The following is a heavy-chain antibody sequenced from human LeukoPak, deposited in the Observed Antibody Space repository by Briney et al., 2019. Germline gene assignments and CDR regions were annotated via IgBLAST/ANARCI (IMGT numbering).Heavy chain of an antibody. CDR1: AYIFTNHG. D-gene: IGHD3-22*01. CDR3: ARDYYLAVPALR. V-gene: IGHV1-2*02. J-gene: IGHJ4*02. CDR2: INPNTGGT. Sequence: GASVKVSCRTSAYIFTNHGLTWVRRAPGQGLEWMGWINPNTGGTNYAPKFEDRVTMTRDTSIGTAYMELSRLTSDDTAVYYCARDYYLAVPALRWGQGTLVAVSS.